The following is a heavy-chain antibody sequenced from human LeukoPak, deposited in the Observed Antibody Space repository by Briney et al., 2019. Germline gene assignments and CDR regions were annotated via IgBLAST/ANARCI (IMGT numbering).Heavy chain of an antibody. CDR2: IEYSRST. CDR1: GGSISIYY. CDR3: ARSDNSGYYSVWH. V-gene: IGHV4-59*01. D-gene: IGHD3-22*01. J-gene: IGHJ4*02. Sequence: SETLSLTCTVSGGSISIYYWSWIRQPPGKGLECIEYIEYSRSTNYSASLKCRVTISVDTSKNQLSLKLSSVTAADTAVYYCARSDNSGYYSVWHWGQGTLVTVSS.